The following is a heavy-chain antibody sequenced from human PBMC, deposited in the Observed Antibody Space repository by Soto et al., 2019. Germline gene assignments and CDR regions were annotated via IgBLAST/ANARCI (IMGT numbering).Heavy chain of an antibody. CDR2: INPILSMS. J-gene: IGHJ4*02. V-gene: IGHV1-69*02. D-gene: IGHD3-10*01. Sequence: QVQLVQSGAEVKKPGSSVRVSCKASGDTFNFYSINWVRLAPGLGLEWMGRINPILSMSNYAQRFQGRVTMTADKSTSTAYMELSSLRSEDTAMYYCASSYGSGYRAFDSWGQGALVTVSS. CDR1: GDTFNFYS. CDR3: ASSYGSGYRAFDS.